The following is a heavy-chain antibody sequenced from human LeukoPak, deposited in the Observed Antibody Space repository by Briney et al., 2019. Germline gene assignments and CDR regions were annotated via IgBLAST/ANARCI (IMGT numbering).Heavy chain of an antibody. Sequence: SETLSLTCAVYGGSFTDYFWGWFRQSPGKGLGWIGEMIHSGISNYNPSLKGRVTISLGTSKNQFSLRLTSVTAADTALYYCARVSGLNNFDSWGQGTLVTVSS. CDR3: ARVSGLNNFDS. J-gene: IGHJ4*02. CDR1: GGSFTDYF. D-gene: IGHD1/OR15-1a*01. V-gene: IGHV4-34*12. CDR2: MIHSGIS.